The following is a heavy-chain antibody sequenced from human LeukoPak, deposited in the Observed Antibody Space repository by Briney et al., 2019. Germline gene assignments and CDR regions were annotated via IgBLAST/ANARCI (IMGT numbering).Heavy chain of an antibody. CDR2: MNARGDT. CDR3: ARGQVPAARGYNWFDP. Sequence: PSETLSLTCAVYGWSFNDYYWKWIRQPPGKGLEWIGEMNARGDTNFNPSLKSRVTISVDTSKSQFSLRLTSMIAADTAVYYCARGQVPAARGYNWFDPWGQGTLVTVSS. J-gene: IGHJ5*02. CDR1: GWSFNDYY. D-gene: IGHD2-2*01. V-gene: IGHV4-34*01.